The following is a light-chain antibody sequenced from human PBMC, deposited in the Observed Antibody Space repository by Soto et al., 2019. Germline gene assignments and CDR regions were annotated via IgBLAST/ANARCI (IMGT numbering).Light chain of an antibody. CDR2: GAS. V-gene: IGKV3-15*01. CDR1: QSVSSY. Sequence: EIVLTQSPATLSLSPGERATLSCRASQSVSSYLAWYQQKPGQAPRLLISGASTGATGVPARFSGGGSGTEFTLTISSLQSEDSAFYYCQQYNNWPRTFGQGNKVDIK. J-gene: IGKJ1*01. CDR3: QQYNNWPRT.